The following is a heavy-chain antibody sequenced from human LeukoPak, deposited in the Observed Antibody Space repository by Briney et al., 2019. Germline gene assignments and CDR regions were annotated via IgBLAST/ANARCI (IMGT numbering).Heavy chain of an antibody. D-gene: IGHD3-10*01. V-gene: IGHV4-4*02. CDR3: AVGGVYLRGGAEAFDI. CDR1: GGSISSSNW. J-gene: IGHJ3*02. Sequence: PSGTLSLTCAVSGGSISSSNWWSWVRQPPGKGLEWIVEIYHSGSTNYNPSLKSRVTISVDKSKNQFSLKLSSVTAADTAVYYCAVGGVYLRGGAEAFDIWGQGTMVTVSS. CDR2: IYHSGST.